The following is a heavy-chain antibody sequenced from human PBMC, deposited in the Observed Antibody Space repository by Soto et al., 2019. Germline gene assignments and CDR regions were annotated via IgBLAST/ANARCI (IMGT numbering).Heavy chain of an antibody. Sequence: QLQLQESGPGLVKPSETLSLTCTVSGGSISRSPYYWAWIRQPPGKGLQWIGNIYYNGNTFYNPAPKRRVTSAIDTAKSQFSLGLRSVTASDTAVYDCARQGPLTNNWDQLNYWGQGTLVTVSS. D-gene: IGHD1-1*01. V-gene: IGHV4-39*01. CDR1: GGSISRSPYY. J-gene: IGHJ4*02. CDR3: ARQGPLTNNWDQLNY. CDR2: IYYNGNT.